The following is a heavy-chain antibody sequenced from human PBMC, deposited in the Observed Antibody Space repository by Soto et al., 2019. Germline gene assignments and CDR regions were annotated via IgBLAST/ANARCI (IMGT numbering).Heavy chain of an antibody. Sequence: PSETLSLTCSVSGASITTYYWSWIRQPPGKGLEWIGSISYSGSADYNPSLGSRVTISIDTSRNQFSLKLTSVTAADTAVYYCARGVGFGYYYYHMDLWGQGTTVTVSS. D-gene: IGHD3-10*01. V-gene: IGHV4-59*01. CDR3: ARGVGFGYYYYHMDL. J-gene: IGHJ6*02. CDR1: GASITTYY. CDR2: ISYSGSA.